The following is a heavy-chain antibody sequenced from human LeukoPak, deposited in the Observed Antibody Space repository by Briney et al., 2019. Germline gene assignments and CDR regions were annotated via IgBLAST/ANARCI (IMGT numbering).Heavy chain of an antibody. CDR1: GFTFSSYA. V-gene: IGHV4-34*01. CDR3: ASQTVRIAAAVH. J-gene: IGHJ4*02. Sequence: GSLRLSCAASGFTFSSYAMSWVRQAPGKGLEWIGEINHSGSTNYNPSLKSRVTISVDTSKNQFSLKLSSVTAADTAVYYCASQTVRIAAAVHWGQGTLVTVSS. CDR2: INHSGST. D-gene: IGHD6-13*01.